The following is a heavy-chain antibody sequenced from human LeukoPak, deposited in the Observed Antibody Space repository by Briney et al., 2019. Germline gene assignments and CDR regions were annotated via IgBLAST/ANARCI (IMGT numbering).Heavy chain of an antibody. CDR3: AKDSIRIAAAGTSWFDP. CDR1: GFTFSSYG. CDR2: IRYDGSNK. Sequence: LSGGSLRLSCAASGFTFSSYGMHWVRQAPGKGLEWVAFIRYDGSNKYYADSVKGRFTISRDNSKNTLYLQMNSLRAEDTAVYYCAKDSIRIAAAGTSWFDPWGQGTLLTVSS. J-gene: IGHJ5*02. D-gene: IGHD6-13*01. V-gene: IGHV3-30*02.